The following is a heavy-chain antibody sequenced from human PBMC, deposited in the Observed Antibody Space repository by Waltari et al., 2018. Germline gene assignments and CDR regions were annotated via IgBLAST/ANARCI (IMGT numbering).Heavy chain of an antibody. CDR1: GFTFSSYA. V-gene: IGHV3-23*04. CDR2: SSGGGSDT. D-gene: IGHD6-13*01. Sequence: EAQLVESGGGLVQPGGSLRLSCAASGFTFSSYAMSWVRQAPGRGLEWVSSSSGGGSDTYYADSVKGRLTISRDNSKNTLFLQMSSLRAEDTALYYCTKLAAAGHYYHYYMDVWGKGTTVTVSS. CDR3: TKLAAAGHYYHYYMDV. J-gene: IGHJ6*03.